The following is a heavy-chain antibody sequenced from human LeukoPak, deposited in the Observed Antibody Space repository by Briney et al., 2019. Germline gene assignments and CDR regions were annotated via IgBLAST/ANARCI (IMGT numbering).Heavy chain of an antibody. CDR1: GGTFSSYA. CDR3: ASLMGGYYGMDV. J-gene: IGHJ6*04. V-gene: IGHV1-69*01. Sequence: SSVKVSCKASGGTFSSYAISWVRQAHGQGLEWMGGIIPVFGTANYAQKFQGRVTITADESTSTAYMELSSPRSEDTAVYYCASLMGGYYGMDVWGKGTTVTVSS. D-gene: IGHD3-16*01. CDR2: IIPVFGTA.